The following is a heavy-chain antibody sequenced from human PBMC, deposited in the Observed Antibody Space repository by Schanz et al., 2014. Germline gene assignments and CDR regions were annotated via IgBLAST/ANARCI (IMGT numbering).Heavy chain of an antibody. CDR1: GFIFSAYT. V-gene: IGHV3-21*04. Sequence: VQLVESGGGVVQPGGSLRLSCAASGFIFSAYTMNWVRQAPGKGLEWVSSISSGGRNISYADSLKGRFTISRDNAKNSLFLQMNSLSAEDTAVYYCAKVAPAATYLDSWGLGTLVTVSS. D-gene: IGHD2-2*01. CDR2: ISSGGRNI. CDR3: AKVAPAATYLDS. J-gene: IGHJ4*02.